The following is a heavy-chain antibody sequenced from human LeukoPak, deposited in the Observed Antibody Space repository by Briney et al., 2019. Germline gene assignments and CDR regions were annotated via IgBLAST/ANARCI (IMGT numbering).Heavy chain of an antibody. D-gene: IGHD4-17*01. V-gene: IGHV1-2*02. Sequence: ASVKVSCKGSGYTFTDYYMHWVRQAPGQGLEWMGWINPNSGGTNYAQKFQGRVTMTRDTSISTAYMELSRLRSDDTAVYYCARALTTVSSDYWGQGTLVTVSS. CDR1: GYTFTDYY. J-gene: IGHJ4*02. CDR2: INPNSGGT. CDR3: ARALTTVSSDY.